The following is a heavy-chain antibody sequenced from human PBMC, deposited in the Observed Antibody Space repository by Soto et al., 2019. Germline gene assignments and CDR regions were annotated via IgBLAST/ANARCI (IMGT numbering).Heavy chain of an antibody. CDR1: GFTFSKYG. Sequence: GGSLRLSFAASGFTFSKYGMHWVRQAPGEGLEWMAVIGKDGTNRAHADSVKGRFTISRDNSRNMLYLQMDRLGAEDTAMYYCARDDDLAANGLDFWGQGTLVTVSS. CDR2: IGKDGTNR. CDR3: ARDDDLAANGLDF. V-gene: IGHV3-33*01. D-gene: IGHD6-25*01. J-gene: IGHJ4*02.